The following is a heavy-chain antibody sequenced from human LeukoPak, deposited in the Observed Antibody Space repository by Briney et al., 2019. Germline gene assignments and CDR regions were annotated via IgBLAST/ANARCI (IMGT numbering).Heavy chain of an antibody. Sequence: GRSLRLSCAASGFTFSSYGMHWVRQAPGKGLEWVAVISYDGSNKYYADSVKGRFTISRDNSKNTLYLQMNSLRAEDTAVYYCAKDDGSSTASGMDYWGQGTLVTVSS. CDR3: AKDDGSSTASGMDY. J-gene: IGHJ4*02. CDR2: ISYDGSNK. V-gene: IGHV3-30*18. CDR1: GFTFSSYG. D-gene: IGHD2-2*01.